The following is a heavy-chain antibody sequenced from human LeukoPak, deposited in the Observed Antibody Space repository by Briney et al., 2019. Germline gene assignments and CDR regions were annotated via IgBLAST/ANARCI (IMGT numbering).Heavy chain of an antibody. D-gene: IGHD6-19*01. Sequence: PGGSLSLSCAASGFTFSGSEMNWVRQAPGKGLEWVSYISSSGSTIKYADSVKGRFNISRDNAKNSLSLQMSSLRAEDTAVYYCAREGSGWHYFDYWGQGTLVTVSS. V-gene: IGHV3-48*03. CDR1: GFTFSGSE. CDR3: AREGSGWHYFDY. J-gene: IGHJ4*02. CDR2: ISSSGSTI.